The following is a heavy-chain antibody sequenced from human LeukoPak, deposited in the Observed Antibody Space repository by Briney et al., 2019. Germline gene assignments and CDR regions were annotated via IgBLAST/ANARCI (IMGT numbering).Heavy chain of an antibody. CDR3: TRGSIAYYYMDV. V-gene: IGHV4-59*01. J-gene: IGHJ6*03. CDR1: GGSISSYY. D-gene: IGHD3-22*01. Sequence: SETLSLTCTVSGGSISSYYWSWIRQPPGKGLEWIGNIYYSGSTDYNPSLKSRVTISVDTSKNQFSLKLSSVTAADTAVYYCTRGSIAYYYMDVWGKGTTVTISS. CDR2: IYYSGST.